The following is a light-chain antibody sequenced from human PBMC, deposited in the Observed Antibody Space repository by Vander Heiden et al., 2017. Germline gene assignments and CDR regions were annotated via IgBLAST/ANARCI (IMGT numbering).Light chain of an antibody. CDR3: QVWDSSSGV. CDR1: NIGSKN. J-gene: IGLJ1*01. CDR2: DDT. V-gene: IGLV3-21*02. Sequence: SYVVTQPPSVSVAPGQAARITCGGNNIGSKNVHWYQQKPGQAPVLVVYDDTNRPSGIAERFSGSDSGNTATLTINRVEAGDEADYYCQVWDSSSGVFGTGTKVTVL.